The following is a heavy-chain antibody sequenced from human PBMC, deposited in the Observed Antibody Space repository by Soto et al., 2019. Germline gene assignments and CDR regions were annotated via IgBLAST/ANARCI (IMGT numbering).Heavy chain of an antibody. D-gene: IGHD6-19*01. J-gene: IGHJ4*02. V-gene: IGHV1-3*01. CDR2: INAGNGNT. Sequence: ASVKVSCKASGYTFTSYAMHWVRQAPGQRLEWMGWINAGNGNTKYSQKFQGRVTITRDTSASTAYMELSSLRSEDTAVYYCARRGLIAVAGSDYFDYWGQGTLVTVSS. CDR3: ARRGLIAVAGSDYFDY. CDR1: GYTFTSYA.